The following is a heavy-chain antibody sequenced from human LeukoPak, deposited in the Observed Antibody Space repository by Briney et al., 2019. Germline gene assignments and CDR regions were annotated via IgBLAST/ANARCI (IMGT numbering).Heavy chain of an antibody. J-gene: IGHJ4*02. Sequence: GRSLRLSCAASGFTFSSYAMHWVRQAPGKGLEWVAVISYDGSNKYYADSVKGRFTISRDNSKNSLYLQMNSLRAEDTAVYYCARDLVVPAAMGYFDYWGRGTLVTVSS. V-gene: IGHV3-30-3*01. D-gene: IGHD2-2*01. CDR2: ISYDGSNK. CDR3: ARDLVVPAAMGYFDY. CDR1: GFTFSSYA.